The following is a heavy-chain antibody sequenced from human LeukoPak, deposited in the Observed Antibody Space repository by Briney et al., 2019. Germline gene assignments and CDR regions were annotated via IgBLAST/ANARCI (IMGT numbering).Heavy chain of an antibody. CDR1: GDSVPSNSAA. CDR3: ARVSGQQRGNDAFDI. Sequence: SQTLSLTCALSGDSVPSNSAAWNWIRQSPSRGLEWLGRTYYRSKWYNDYAVSVKSRITINPDTSKNQFSLQLNSVTPEDTAVYYCARVSGQQRGNDAFDIWGQGTMVTVSS. V-gene: IGHV6-1*01. CDR2: TYYRSKWYN. D-gene: IGHD6-13*01. J-gene: IGHJ3*02.